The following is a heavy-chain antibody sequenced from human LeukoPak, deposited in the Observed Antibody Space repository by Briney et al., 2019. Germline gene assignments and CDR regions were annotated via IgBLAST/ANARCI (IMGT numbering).Heavy chain of an antibody. D-gene: IGHD6-19*01. Sequence: SQPLSLTCAISGDSVSSTSAAWNWIRQSPSRGLEWLGRTCYRSKWFHDYAVSVKSRIIINPDTSKNQFSLQLNSVTPEDTAVYHCARHNGWYFDYWGQGSLVTVSS. CDR3: ARHNGWYFDY. V-gene: IGHV6-1*01. CDR1: GDSVSSTSAA. J-gene: IGHJ4*02. CDR2: TCYRSKWFH.